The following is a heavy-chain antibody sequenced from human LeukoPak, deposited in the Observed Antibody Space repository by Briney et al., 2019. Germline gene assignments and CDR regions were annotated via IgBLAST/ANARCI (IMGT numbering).Heavy chain of an antibody. CDR3: ARSHLEWLLSPPYYFDY. CDR1: GFTFSSYA. CDR2: ISYDGSNK. D-gene: IGHD3-3*01. V-gene: IGHV3-30-3*01. J-gene: IGHJ4*02. Sequence: GGSLRLSCAASGFTFSSYAMSWVRQAPGKGLEWVAVISYDGSNKYYADSVKGRFTISRDNSKNTLYLQMNSLRAEDTAVYYCARSHLEWLLSPPYYFDYWGQGTLVTVSS.